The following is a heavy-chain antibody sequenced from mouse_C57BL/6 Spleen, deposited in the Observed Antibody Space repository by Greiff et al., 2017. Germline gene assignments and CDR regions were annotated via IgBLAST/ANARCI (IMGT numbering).Heavy chain of an antibody. CDR1: GFTFTDYY. Sequence: EVKLMESGGCLVQPGGSLSLSCAASGFTFTDYYMSWVRQPPGKALEWLGVIRNKANGYTTEYSASVKGRFTISRDNSHSILYLQMNALRAADSATFYCARYWPGSSDNYAMDYWGQGTSVTVSS. D-gene: IGHD1-1*01. V-gene: IGHV7-3*01. CDR3: ARYWPGSSDNYAMDY. CDR2: IRNKANGYTT. J-gene: IGHJ4*01.